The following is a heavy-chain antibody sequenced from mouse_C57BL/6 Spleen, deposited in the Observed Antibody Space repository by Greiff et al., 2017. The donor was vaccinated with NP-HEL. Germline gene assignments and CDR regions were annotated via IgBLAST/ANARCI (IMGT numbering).Heavy chain of an antibody. CDR2: IDPNSGGT. J-gene: IGHJ2*01. V-gene: IGHV1-72*01. CDR3: ARNVFITTVAPYYFDY. CDR1: GYTFTSYW. D-gene: IGHD1-1*01. Sequence: QVQLQQPGAELVKPGASVKLSCKASGYTFTSYWMHWVKQRPGRGLEWIGRIDPNSGGTKYNEKFKSKATLTVDKPSSTAYMQLSSLTSEDSAVYYCARNVFITTVAPYYFDYWGQGTTLTVSS.